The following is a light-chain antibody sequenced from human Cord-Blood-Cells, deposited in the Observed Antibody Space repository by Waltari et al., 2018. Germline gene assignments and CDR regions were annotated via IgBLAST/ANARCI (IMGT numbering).Light chain of an antibody. CDR1: QSLLHSNGYNY. CDR2: LGS. J-gene: IGKJ2*03. V-gene: IGKV2-28*01. CDR3: MQALQTPYS. Sequence: DIVMTQSPLSLPVTPGEPASISCRSSQSLLHSNGYNYLDWYLQKPGQSPQLLIYLGSNRASGAPDRFSGSGSGTDFTLKISRLEAEDVGVYYCMQALQTPYSFGQGTKLEIK.